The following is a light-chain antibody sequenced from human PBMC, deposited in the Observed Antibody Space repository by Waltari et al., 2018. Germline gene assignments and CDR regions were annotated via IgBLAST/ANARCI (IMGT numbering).Light chain of an antibody. CDR3: QQYNNSPLST. CDR1: QSVSSN. V-gene: IGKV3-15*01. J-gene: IGKJ4*01. CDR2: GAS. Sequence: EIVMTKSPATLSVSPGERATLSCRARQSVSSNLACYQQKPGPAPRLLIYGASNRATGIPARVSGSGSRKELTLSISHMQSKAFAVEYCQQYNNSPLSTFGGGTKVEMK.